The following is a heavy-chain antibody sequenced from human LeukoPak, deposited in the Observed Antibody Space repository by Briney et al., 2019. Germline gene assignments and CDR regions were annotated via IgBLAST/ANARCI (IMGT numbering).Heavy chain of an antibody. CDR2: IYYSGST. Sequence: KASETLSLTCTVSGGSISSYYWSWIRQPPGKGLEWLGYIYYSGSTNYNPSLKSRVTISVDTSKNQFSLKLSSVTAADTAVYYCARALPDGYNSLGYWGQGTLVTVSS. V-gene: IGHV4-59*01. D-gene: IGHD5-24*01. J-gene: IGHJ4*02. CDR3: ARALPDGYNSLGY. CDR1: GGSISSYY.